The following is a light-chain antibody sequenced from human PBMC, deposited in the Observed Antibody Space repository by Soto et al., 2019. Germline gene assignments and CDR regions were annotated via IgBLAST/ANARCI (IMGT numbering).Light chain of an antibody. Sequence: QSALTQPPSVSGSPGQSVTISCTGSSSDVGSYNRVSWYQQPPGTAPRVMIYEVSNRPLGVPDRFSGSKSGNTASLTTSGLQAEDEADYYCSSYTSSSTLVFGGGTQLTVL. J-gene: IGLJ2*01. CDR2: EVS. CDR1: SSDVGSYNR. CDR3: SSYTSSSTLV. V-gene: IGLV2-18*03.